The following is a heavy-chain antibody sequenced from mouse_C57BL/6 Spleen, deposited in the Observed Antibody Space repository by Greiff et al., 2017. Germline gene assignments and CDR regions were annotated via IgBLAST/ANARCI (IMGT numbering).Heavy chain of an antibody. CDR1: GYTFTSYW. V-gene: IGHV1-52*01. Sequence: VQLQQSGAELVRPGSSVKLSCKASGYTFTSYWMHWVKQRPIQGLEWIGNIDPSDSETHYNQKFKDKATLTVDKSSSTAYMQLSSLTSEDSAVYYCARLYPTDYWGQGTTLTVSS. D-gene: IGHD2-3*01. J-gene: IGHJ2*01. CDR3: ARLYPTDY. CDR2: IDPSDSET.